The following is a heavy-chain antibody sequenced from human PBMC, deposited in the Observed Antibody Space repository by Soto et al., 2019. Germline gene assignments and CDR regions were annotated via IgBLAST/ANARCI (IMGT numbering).Heavy chain of an antibody. D-gene: IGHD4-4*01. CDR1: GITPSSYP. J-gene: IGHJ6*02. Sequence: GGSLRLSWSASGITPSSYPINWVRQAPGKGLEWVSAISGSGGSTYYADSVKGRFTISRDNSKNTLYLQMNSLRAEDTAVYYCANCMTTYYYYYGMDVWGQGTTVTVSS. CDR2: ISGSGGST. V-gene: IGHV3-23*01. CDR3: ANCMTTYYYYYGMDV.